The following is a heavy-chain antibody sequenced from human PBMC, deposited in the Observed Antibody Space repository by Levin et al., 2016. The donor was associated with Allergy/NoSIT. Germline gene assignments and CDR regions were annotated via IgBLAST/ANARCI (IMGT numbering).Heavy chain of an antibody. D-gene: IGHD6-6*01. CDR2: IYYSGST. CDR1: GGSISSGGYY. J-gene: IGHJ6*03. Sequence: SETLSLTCTVSGGSISSGGYYWSWIRQHPGKGLEWIGYIYYSGSTYYNPSLKSRVTISVDTSKNQFSLKLSSVTAADTAVYYCARDRGSSGYYYYYMDVVGQRDHGHRLL. CDR3: ARDRGSSGYYYYYMDV. V-gene: IGHV4-31*03.